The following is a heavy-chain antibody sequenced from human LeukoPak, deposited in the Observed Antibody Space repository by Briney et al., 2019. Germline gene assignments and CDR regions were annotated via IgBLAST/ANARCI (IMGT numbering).Heavy chain of an antibody. V-gene: IGHV4-59*01. D-gene: IGHD5-18*01. Sequence: SETLSLTCTVSGVSISSYHWSWIRQPPGKGLEWIGYIYNSGSTNYNPSLKSRVTISVDTSKNQFSLKLSSVTAADTAVYYCARGRYNYALEDYFDYWGQGTLVTVSS. J-gene: IGHJ4*02. CDR1: GVSISSYH. CDR2: IYNSGST. CDR3: ARGRYNYALEDYFDY.